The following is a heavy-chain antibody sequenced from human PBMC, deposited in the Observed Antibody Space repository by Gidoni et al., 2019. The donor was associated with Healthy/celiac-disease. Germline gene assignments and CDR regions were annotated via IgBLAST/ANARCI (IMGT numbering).Heavy chain of an antibody. V-gene: IGHV1-46*01. CDR1: GYPFTSYY. CDR2: INPSGGST. CDR3: ARGAEPRTPDY. Sequence: QVQLVQSGAEGKKPGASVKVSCKASGYPFTSYYMHWGRQAPGQGLAWMGIINPSGGSTSYAQKFQGRVTMTRDTSTSTVYMELSSLRSDDTAVYYCARGAEPRTPDYWGQGTLVTVSS. J-gene: IGHJ4*02.